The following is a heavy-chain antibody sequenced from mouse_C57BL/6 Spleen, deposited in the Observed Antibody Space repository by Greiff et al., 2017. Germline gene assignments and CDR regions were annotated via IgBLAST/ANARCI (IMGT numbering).Heavy chain of an antibody. Sequence: QVQLQQSGAELMKPGASVKLSCKATGYTFTGYWIEWVKQRPGHGLEWIGEILPGSGSTHSNEKFKGKATFTADTSSNTAYMQLSILTTEDSAIYYCARYYYGSSYYFDYWGQGTTLTVSS. CDR3: ARYYYGSSYYFDY. CDR2: ILPGSGST. V-gene: IGHV1-9*01. CDR1: GYTFTGYW. J-gene: IGHJ2*01. D-gene: IGHD1-1*01.